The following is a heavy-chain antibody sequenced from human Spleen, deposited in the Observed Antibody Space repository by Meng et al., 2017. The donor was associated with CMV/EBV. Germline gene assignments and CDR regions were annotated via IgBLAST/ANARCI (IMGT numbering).Heavy chain of an antibody. D-gene: IGHD2-2*01. Sequence: VQLNLSVAVLFKPPVTLFRACVFTPASIISCNLCNWVRQPPGKGLEWIGDIYHSGSTNYNTSLKSRVTISVDKSKNQFSLKLSSVTAADTAMYYCARGGGCSSSSCDLDYWGQGVLVTASS. CDR3: ARGGGCSSSSCDLDY. CDR2: IYHSGST. V-gene: IGHV4-4*03. J-gene: IGHJ4*02. CDR1: PASIISCNL.